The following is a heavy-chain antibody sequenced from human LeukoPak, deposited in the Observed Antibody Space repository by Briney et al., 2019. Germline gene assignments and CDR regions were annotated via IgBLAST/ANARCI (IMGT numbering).Heavy chain of an antibody. CDR1: GFTFSSYA. J-gene: IGHJ3*02. CDR2: ISYDGSNK. V-gene: IGHV3-30*04. D-gene: IGHD6-13*01. Sequence: PGRSLRLSCAASGFTFSSYAMHWVRQAPGKGLEWVAVISYDGSNKYYADSVKGRFTISRDNSKNTLYLQMNSLRAEDTAVYYCARGSSWYAFDIWGQGTMVTVSS. CDR3: ARGSSWYAFDI.